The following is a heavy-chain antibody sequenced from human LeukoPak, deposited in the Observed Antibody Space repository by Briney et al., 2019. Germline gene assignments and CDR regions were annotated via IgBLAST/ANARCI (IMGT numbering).Heavy chain of an antibody. CDR3: ARDRRQTSGSKKYFDY. Sequence: GGSLRLSCAASGFTFSPYTMSWVRQAPGKGLEGISYTSSSGVTTDYADSVRGRFTISRDNAKNLLFLEMNSLRDDDTAVYYCARDRRQTSGSKKYFDYWGQGILVTVSS. CDR2: TSSSGVTT. V-gene: IGHV3-48*02. CDR1: GFTFSPYT. D-gene: IGHD2/OR15-2a*01. J-gene: IGHJ4*02.